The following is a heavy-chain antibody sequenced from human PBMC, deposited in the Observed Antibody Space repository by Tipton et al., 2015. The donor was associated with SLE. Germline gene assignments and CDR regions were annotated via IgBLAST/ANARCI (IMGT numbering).Heavy chain of an antibody. J-gene: IGHJ4*02. Sequence: TLSLTCTVSGGSISSYYWNWIRQPPGKGLEWIGHIHHSGITDYSPSLKSRVTISLVTSKNQFSLKLSSVTAADTAVYYCASRRGYGDYRWYGFDYWGQGSLVTVSS. D-gene: IGHD4-17*01. CDR2: IHHSGIT. V-gene: IGHV4-59*08. CDR1: GGSISSYY. CDR3: ASRRGYGDYRWYGFDY.